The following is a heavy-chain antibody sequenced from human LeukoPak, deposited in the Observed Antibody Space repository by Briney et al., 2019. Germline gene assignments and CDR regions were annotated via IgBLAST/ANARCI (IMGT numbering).Heavy chain of an antibody. CDR3: ARAAYCGGDCYLDAFDI. Sequence: GGSLRLSCAASGFTFSSYSMNWVRQAPGRGLEWVSSIGSSSSYIYCADSVKGRFTISRDNAKNSLYLQMNSLRAEDTAVYYCARAAYCGGDCYLDAFDIWGQGTMVTVSS. CDR1: GFTFSSYS. V-gene: IGHV3-21*01. J-gene: IGHJ3*02. D-gene: IGHD2-21*02. CDR2: IGSSSSYI.